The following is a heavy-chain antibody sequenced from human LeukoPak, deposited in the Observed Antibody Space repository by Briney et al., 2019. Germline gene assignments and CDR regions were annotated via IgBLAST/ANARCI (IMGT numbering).Heavy chain of an antibody. CDR1: GFTFSSYS. J-gene: IGHJ3*02. CDR2: ISSSSAAI. D-gene: IGHD6-6*01. V-gene: IGHV3-48*01. CDR3: AREYSSSSGRAFDI. Sequence: PGRSLRLSCAASGFTFSSYSMNWVRQAPGKGLEWVSYISSSSAAIYYADSVKGRFTISRDNAKSSLYLQMNSLRAEDTALYYCAREYSSSSGRAFDIWGQGTMVTVSS.